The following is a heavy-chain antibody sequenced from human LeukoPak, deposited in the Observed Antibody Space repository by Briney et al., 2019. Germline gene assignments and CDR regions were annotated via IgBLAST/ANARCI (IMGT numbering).Heavy chain of an antibody. V-gene: IGHV3-21*01. D-gene: IGHD4-17*01. CDR1: GFTFSSYS. J-gene: IGHJ4*02. Sequence: PGGSLRLSCAASGFTFSSYSMNWVRQAPGKGLEWVASISSSSSYIYYADSVKGRYTISRDNAKNSLYLQMNSLSAEDTAVYYCAIDLASDYYGDSPFDYWGQGTLVTVSS. CDR3: AIDLASDYYGDSPFDY. CDR2: ISSSSSYI.